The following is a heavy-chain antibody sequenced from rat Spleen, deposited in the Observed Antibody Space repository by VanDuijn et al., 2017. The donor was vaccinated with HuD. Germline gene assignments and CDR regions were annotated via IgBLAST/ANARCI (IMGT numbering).Heavy chain of an antibody. CDR1: GFSVSDYS. D-gene: IGHD1-7*01. CDR2: IWSGGGT. J-gene: IGHJ2*01. CDR3: VREYYGPFDY. Sequence: VQLKESGPGLVQPSQTLSLTCTVSGFSVSDYSVHWIRQPPGKGLEWMGVIWSGGGTDYNSTIKSRLSISRDTSKSQVFLKMNSPQPEDTATYYCVREYYGPFDYWGQGVMVTVSA. V-gene: IGHV2S63*01.